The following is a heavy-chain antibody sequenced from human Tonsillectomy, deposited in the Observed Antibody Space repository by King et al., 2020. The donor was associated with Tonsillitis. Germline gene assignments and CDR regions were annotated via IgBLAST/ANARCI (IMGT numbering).Heavy chain of an antibody. D-gene: IGHD3-10*01. CDR1: GGSISSTYW. V-gene: IGHV4-4*02. CDR3: ARKGGNYGSGSQEPFDY. Sequence: VQLQESGPGLVKPSGTLSLTCAVSGGSISSTYWWNWVRQPPGKGLEWIGEIFHSGYSNYNPSLKSRGTIAVDKFKNQFSLNLTSVTAADTAVYYCARKGGNYGSGSQEPFDYWGKGTPVTVPS. CDR2: IFHSGYS. J-gene: IGHJ4*02.